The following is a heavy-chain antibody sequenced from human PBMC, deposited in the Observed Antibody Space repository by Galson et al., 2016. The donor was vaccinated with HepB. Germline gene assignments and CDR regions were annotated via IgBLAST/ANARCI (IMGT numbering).Heavy chain of an antibody. CDR2: LSGSGGST. D-gene: IGHD1-26*01. CDR3: TKDVGPIFYDY. CDR1: GFTFSSYA. Sequence: SLRLSCAASGFTFSSYAMSWVRQAPGKGLEWVSGLSGSGGSTYYADSVRGRFTISRDNSKNTLYLQMNSLRAEDTAVYHRTKDVGPIFYDYWGQGTLVTVSS. V-gene: IGHV3-23*01. J-gene: IGHJ4*02.